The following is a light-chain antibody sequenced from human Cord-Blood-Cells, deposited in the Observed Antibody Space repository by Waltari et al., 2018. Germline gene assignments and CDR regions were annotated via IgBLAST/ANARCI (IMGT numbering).Light chain of an antibody. Sequence: IVLTQSPATLSLSPGERATLPCRASQSVSSYLAWYQQKPGQAPRLLIYDASNRVTGIPARFSGSGSGTDFTLTISSLEPEDFAVYYCQQRSNWPPLTFGGGTKVEIK. V-gene: IGKV3-11*01. CDR1: QSVSSY. J-gene: IGKJ4*01. CDR3: QQRSNWPPLT. CDR2: DAS.